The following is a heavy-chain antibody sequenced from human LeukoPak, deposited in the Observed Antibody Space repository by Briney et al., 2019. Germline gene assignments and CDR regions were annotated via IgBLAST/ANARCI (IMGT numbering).Heavy chain of an antibody. D-gene: IGHD5-18*01. Sequence: PGRSLRLSCAASGFTFSSYAMHWVRQAPGKGLEWVAVISYDGSNKYYADSVKGRFTISRDNSKNTLYLQMNSLRAEDTAVYYCARDQLYGYSYGYLWYHYYMDVWGKGTTVTVSS. CDR1: GFTFSSYA. J-gene: IGHJ6*03. CDR3: ARDQLYGYSYGYLWYHYYMDV. CDR2: ISYDGSNK. V-gene: IGHV3-30*04.